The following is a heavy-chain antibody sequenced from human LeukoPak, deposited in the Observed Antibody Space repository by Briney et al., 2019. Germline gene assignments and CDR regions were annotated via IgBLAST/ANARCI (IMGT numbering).Heavy chain of an antibody. V-gene: IGHV7-4-1*02. CDR2: INTNTGNP. D-gene: IGHD3-22*01. CDR3: ARGKHKDYYDSSGYYEYYYYGMDV. J-gene: IGHJ6*02. CDR1: GYTFTSYA. Sequence: ASVTVSCTASGYTFTSYAMHWVRQAPGQRLEWMGWINTNTGNPTYAQGFTGRFVFSLDTSVSTAYLQISSLKAEDTAVYYCARGKHKDYYDSSGYYEYYYYGMDVWGQGTTVTVSS.